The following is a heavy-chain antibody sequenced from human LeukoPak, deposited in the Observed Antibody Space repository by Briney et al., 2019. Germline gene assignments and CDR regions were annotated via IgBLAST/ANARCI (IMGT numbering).Heavy chain of an antibody. V-gene: IGHV3-23*01. Sequence: GGSLRLSCAVSGFIFSSSAMSWVRQAPGKGLEWVSAISGGGDDTSYADSARGRFTVSRDNSKNTLYLQMNSLRDEDTAVYYCARDPGNSGYGMDVWGQGTTVIVSS. D-gene: IGHD5-12*01. CDR1: GFIFSSSA. CDR3: ARDPGNSGYGMDV. CDR2: ISGGGDDT. J-gene: IGHJ6*02.